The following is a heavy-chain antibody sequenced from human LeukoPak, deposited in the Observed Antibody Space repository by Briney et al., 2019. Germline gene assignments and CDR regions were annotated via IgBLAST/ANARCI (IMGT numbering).Heavy chain of an antibody. CDR3: ARVAYCTIGVCVNFDY. CDR2: INPNSGST. Sequence: ASVKVSCKASGYTFTNHYMHWVRQAPGQGLEWMGWINPNSGSTNYAQKFQGRVTMTRDTSISTAYMELSRLRSDDTAMYYCARVAYCTIGVCVNFDYWGQGTPVTVSS. CDR1: GYTFTNHY. J-gene: IGHJ4*02. V-gene: IGHV1-2*02. D-gene: IGHD2-8*01.